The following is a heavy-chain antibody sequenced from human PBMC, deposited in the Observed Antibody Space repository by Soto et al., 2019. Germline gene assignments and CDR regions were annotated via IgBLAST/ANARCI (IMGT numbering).Heavy chain of an antibody. CDR2: IYWDDDK. CDR3: AHIPNYYQYDWFDP. D-gene: IGHD3-16*01. CDR1: GFSLTTRGVG. V-gene: IGHV2-5*02. J-gene: IGHJ5*02. Sequence: QITLKESGPTLVKPTQTLTLTCTFSGFSLTTRGVGVGWIRQPPGKALECLALIYWDDDKRYSPSLQSRLSITMDTSKNQVVLTMTNLDPVDTATYYCAHIPNYYQYDWFDPWGQGTLVSVSS.